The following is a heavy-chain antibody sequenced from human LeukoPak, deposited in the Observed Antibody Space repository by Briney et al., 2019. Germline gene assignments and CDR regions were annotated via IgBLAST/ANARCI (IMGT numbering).Heavy chain of an antibody. Sequence: SETLSLTCTVSGGSISSYYWSWIRQPPGKGLEWIGYIYYSGSTNYNPSLKSRVTISVDTSKNQFSLKLSSVTAADTAVYYCARGPGTAMADYWGQGTLVTVSS. V-gene: IGHV4-59*08. CDR2: IYYSGST. CDR3: ARGPGTAMADY. D-gene: IGHD5-18*01. CDR1: GGSISSYY. J-gene: IGHJ4*02.